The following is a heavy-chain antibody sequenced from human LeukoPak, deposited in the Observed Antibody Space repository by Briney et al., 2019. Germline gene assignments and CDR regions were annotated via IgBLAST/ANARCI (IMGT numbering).Heavy chain of an antibody. V-gene: IGHV4-34*01. D-gene: IGHD3-10*01. CDR1: GGSFSGYY. Sequence: KTSETLSLTCAVYGGSFSGYYWSWIRQPPGKGLEWIGEINHSGSTNYNPSLKNRVTISVDTSKNQFSLKLSSVTAADTAVYYCAREVAMVRGAVFDYWGQGTLVTVSS. CDR3: AREVAMVRGAVFDY. J-gene: IGHJ4*02. CDR2: INHSGST.